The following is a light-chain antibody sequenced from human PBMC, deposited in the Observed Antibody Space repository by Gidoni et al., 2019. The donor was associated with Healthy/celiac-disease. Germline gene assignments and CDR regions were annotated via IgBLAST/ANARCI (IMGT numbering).Light chain of an antibody. CDR1: QSVSSSY. CDR3: QQYGSSPYT. J-gene: IGKJ2*01. V-gene: IGKV3-20*01. Sequence: DSVLTQSPGTLSLSPGERATLSCRASQSVSSSYLAWYQQKPGQAPRLLIYGASSRATGIPDRFSGSGSGTDFTLTISRLEPEDFAVYYCQQYGSSPYTFXQXTKLEIK. CDR2: GAS.